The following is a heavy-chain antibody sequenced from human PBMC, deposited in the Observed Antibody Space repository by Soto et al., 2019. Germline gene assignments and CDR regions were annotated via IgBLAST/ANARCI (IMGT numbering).Heavy chain of an antibody. CDR2: ISSSSSYT. V-gene: IGHV3-11*06. CDR1: GFTFSDYY. CDR3: ARRYYGSGSYPTFDY. J-gene: IGHJ4*02. D-gene: IGHD3-10*01. Sequence: QVQLVESGGGLVKPGGSLRLSCAASGFTFSDYYMTWIRQAPGKGLEWVSYISSSSSYTNYADSVKGRFTISRDNAKNSLYLQMNSLRAEDTAVYYCARRYYGSGSYPTFDYWGQGTLVTVSS.